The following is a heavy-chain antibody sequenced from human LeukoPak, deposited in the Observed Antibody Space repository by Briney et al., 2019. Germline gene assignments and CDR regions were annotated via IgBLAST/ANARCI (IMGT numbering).Heavy chain of an antibody. CDR3: ASRSISWYRENNWFDP. Sequence: ASVKVSCKASGYTFTSYYMHWVRQAPGQGLEWMGIINPSGGSTSYAQKFQGRVTMTRDTSTSTVYMELSGLRSEDTAVYYCASRSISWYRENNWFDPWGQGTLVTVSS. CDR1: GYTFTSYY. CDR2: INPSGGST. J-gene: IGHJ5*02. D-gene: IGHD1-1*01. V-gene: IGHV1-46*01.